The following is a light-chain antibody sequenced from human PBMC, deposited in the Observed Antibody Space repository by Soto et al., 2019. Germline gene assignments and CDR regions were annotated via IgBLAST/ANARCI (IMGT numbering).Light chain of an antibody. J-gene: IGKJ1*01. CDR1: QSVSARF. CDR2: ATS. CDR3: QQYDSSWT. V-gene: IGKV3-20*01. Sequence: ELVLTQSPHTLSLSPGETATLSCRASQSVSARFLAWYQHRPGQAPRLLISATSSRAPGIPDRFSGSGSGTDFTLTISSLEPEDVAVYYCQQYDSSWTFGQGTKVEIK.